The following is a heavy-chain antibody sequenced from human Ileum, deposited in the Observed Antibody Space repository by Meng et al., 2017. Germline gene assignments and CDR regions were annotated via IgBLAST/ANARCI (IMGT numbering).Heavy chain of an antibody. CDR1: GGSVSSNMAA. CDR3: ASGSGSLDY. Sequence: VQLQQAGPGLVKPSQTLSLTCAVSGGSVSSNMAAWNWIRQSPLRGLEWLGRTYYRSKWYSEYAVSVKSRISITPDTSKNQFSLQMNSVTPEDTAVYYCASGSGSLDYWGPGTLVTVSS. CDR2: TYYRSKWYS. J-gene: IGHJ4*02. D-gene: IGHD3-3*01. V-gene: IGHV6-1*01.